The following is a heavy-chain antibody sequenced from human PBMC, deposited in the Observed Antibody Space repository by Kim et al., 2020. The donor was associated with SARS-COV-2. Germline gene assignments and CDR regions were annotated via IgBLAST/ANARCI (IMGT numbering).Heavy chain of an antibody. D-gene: IGHD3-10*01. Sequence: GGSLRLSCAASGFTFSSYSMNWVRQAPGKGLEWVSSISSSSSYIYYADSVKGRFTISRDNAKNSLYLQMNSLRAEDTAVYYCARTDTLELWYFDVWGRGTLVTVAS. CDR1: GFTFSSYS. CDR2: ISSSSSYI. CDR3: ARTDTLELWYFDV. V-gene: IGHV3-21*01. J-gene: IGHJ2*01.